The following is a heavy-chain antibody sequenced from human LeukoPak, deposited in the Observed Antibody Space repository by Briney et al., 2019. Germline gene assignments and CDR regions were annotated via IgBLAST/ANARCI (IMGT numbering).Heavy chain of an antibody. J-gene: IGHJ4*02. D-gene: IGHD6-19*01. V-gene: IGHV3-23*01. Sequence: QPGGSLRLSCAASGFTYSSCAMSWVRQAPGKGLEWVSTVRGSGGGTYYADSVKGRFTISRDNSKNTLYLQMNSLRAEDTAAYYCAKEPATRWLATFDYWGQGTLVTVSS. CDR1: GFTYSSCA. CDR2: VRGSGGGT. CDR3: AKEPATRWLATFDY.